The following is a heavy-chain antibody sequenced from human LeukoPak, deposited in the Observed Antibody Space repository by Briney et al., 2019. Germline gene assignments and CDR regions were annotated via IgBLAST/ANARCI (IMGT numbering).Heavy chain of an antibody. CDR2: IYSGGST. CDR1: GFTASSNY. V-gene: IGHV3-53*01. D-gene: IGHD3-9*01. CDR3: TTALNFDILTGLYQPIAAFDI. Sequence: GRSLRLSCAASGFTASSNYMSWVRQAPGKGLEWVSVIYSGGSTYYADSVKGRFTISRDNSKNTLYLQMNSLKTEDTGVYYCTTALNFDILTGLYQPIAAFDIWGQGTLVTVSS. J-gene: IGHJ3*02.